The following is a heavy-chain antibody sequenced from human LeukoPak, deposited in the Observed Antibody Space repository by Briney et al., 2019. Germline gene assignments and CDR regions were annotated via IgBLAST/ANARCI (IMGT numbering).Heavy chain of an antibody. V-gene: IGHV4-59*01. CDR2: IYYSGST. Sequence: PSETLSLTCTVSGGSISSYYWSWIRQPPGKGLEWIGYIYYSGSTNYNPSLKSRVTISVDTSKNQFSLKLSSVTAADTAVYYCAREGRAAGYAFDYWGQGTLVTVSS. J-gene: IGHJ4*02. CDR3: AREGRAAGYAFDY. CDR1: GGSISSYY. D-gene: IGHD5-12*01.